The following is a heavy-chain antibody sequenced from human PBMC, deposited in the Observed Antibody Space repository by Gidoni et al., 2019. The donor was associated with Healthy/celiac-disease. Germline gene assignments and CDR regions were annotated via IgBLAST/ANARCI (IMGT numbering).Heavy chain of an antibody. CDR1: GFTFSRYA. CDR2: ISYDGSNK. D-gene: IGHD6-13*01. Sequence: QVQLVESGGGVVQPGSSLRPSCAAPGFTFSRYAMPWVRPAPGKGLGWVAVISYDGSNKYYADSVKGRFTISRDNSKNTLYLQMNSLRAEDTAVYYCARDGLIAAAAFDYWGQGTLVTVSS. J-gene: IGHJ4*02. CDR3: ARDGLIAAAAFDY. V-gene: IGHV3-30*04.